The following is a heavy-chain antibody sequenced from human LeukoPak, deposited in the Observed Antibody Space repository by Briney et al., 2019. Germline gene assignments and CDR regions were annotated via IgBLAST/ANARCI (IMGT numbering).Heavy chain of an antibody. CDR2: IYYSGST. CDR3: ARVDGIAAAGTKAFDI. V-gene: IGHV4-31*03. CDR1: GGSISSGGYY. J-gene: IGHJ3*02. D-gene: IGHD6-13*01. Sequence: TLSLTCTVSGGSISSGGYYWSWIRQHPGKGLEWIGYIYYSGSTYYNPSLKSRVTISVDTSKNQFSLKLSSVTAADTAVYYCARVDGIAAAGTKAFDIWGQGTMVTVSS.